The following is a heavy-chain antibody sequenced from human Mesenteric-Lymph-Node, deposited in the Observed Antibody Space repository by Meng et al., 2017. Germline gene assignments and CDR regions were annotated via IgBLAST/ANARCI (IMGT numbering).Heavy chain of an antibody. Sequence: EFQLVEPAGGLVKPGWSLRPSCAASGFTFSGYTMNWVRRAPGKGLEWVSSISSSSNYIYSADSVKGRFTISRDNAKNSLYLQMNSLRAEDTAVYYCARDTPGLLFDYWGQGTLVTVSS. J-gene: IGHJ4*02. CDR2: ISSSSNYI. V-gene: IGHV3-21*01. CDR1: GFTFSGYT. D-gene: IGHD5-18*01. CDR3: ARDTPGLLFDY.